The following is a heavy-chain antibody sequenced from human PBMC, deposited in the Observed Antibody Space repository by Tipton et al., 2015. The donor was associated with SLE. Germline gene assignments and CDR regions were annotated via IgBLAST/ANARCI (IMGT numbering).Heavy chain of an antibody. V-gene: IGHV3-30*04. D-gene: IGHD3-9*01. J-gene: IGHJ4*02. CDR2: ISYDGSNK. CDR3: AGDILTGPDY. CDR1: GFTFSSYA. Sequence: SLRLSCAASGFTFSSYAMHWVRQAPGKGLEWVAVISYDGSNKYYADSVKGRFTISRDNSKNTLYLQMNSLRAEDTAVYYCAGDILTGPDYWGQGTLVTVSS.